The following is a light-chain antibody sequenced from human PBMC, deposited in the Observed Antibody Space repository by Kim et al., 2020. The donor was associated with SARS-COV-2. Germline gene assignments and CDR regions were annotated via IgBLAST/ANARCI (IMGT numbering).Light chain of an antibody. CDR2: RDN. V-gene: IGLV1-47*01. J-gene: IGLJ1*01. CDR3: GAWDDSLSGLYV. Sequence: QRVTISCSGRTSSGGSNYVYWYQQLAGAAPTLLIYRDNQRPSGVPDRFSGSKSGTSASLAISGLRPEDEAEYFCGAWDDSLSGLYVFGGGTKVTVL. CDR1: TSSGGSNY.